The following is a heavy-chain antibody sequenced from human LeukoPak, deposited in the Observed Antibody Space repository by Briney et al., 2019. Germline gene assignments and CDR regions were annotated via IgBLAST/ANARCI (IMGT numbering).Heavy chain of an antibody. CDR3: ARVRVDYYDSSGYPDY. CDR1: GYTLTELS. D-gene: IGHD3-22*01. V-gene: IGHV1-24*01. Sequence: GASVKVSCKVSGYTLTELSIHWVRQAPGKGLEWMGGFDPEDGETIYAQKFQGRVTMTRDTSTSTVYMELSSLRSEDTAVYYCARVRVDYYDSSGYPDYWGQGTLVTVSS. J-gene: IGHJ4*02. CDR2: FDPEDGET.